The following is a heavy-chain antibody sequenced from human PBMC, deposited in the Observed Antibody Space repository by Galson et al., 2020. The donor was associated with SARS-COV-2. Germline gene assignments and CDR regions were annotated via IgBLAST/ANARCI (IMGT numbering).Heavy chain of an antibody. D-gene: IGHD1-26*01. J-gene: IGHJ4*02. Sequence: ASVKVSCKASGYTFTSYGISWVRQAPGQGLEWMGWISAYNGNTNYAQKLQGRVTMTTDTSTSTAYMELRSLRSDDTAVYYCARDKEGGSLIVGDGDYFDYWGQGTLVTVSS. CDR1: GYTFTSYG. CDR3: ARDKEGGSLIVGDGDYFDY. V-gene: IGHV1-18*01. CDR2: ISAYNGNT.